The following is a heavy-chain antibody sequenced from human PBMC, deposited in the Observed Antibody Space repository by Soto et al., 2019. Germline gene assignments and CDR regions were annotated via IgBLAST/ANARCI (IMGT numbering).Heavy chain of an antibody. CDR2: IIPIFGTA. CDR3: ATMKGGYQSYYYGMDV. CDR1: GGTFTSYA. J-gene: IGHJ6*02. D-gene: IGHD3-16*02. Sequence: SVKVSCKASGGTFTSYAISWVRQAPGQGLEWVGGIIPIFGTADYAQKFQGRVTITADESTSTAYMELSSLRSEDMAVYYCATMKGGYQSYYYGMDVWGQGTTVTVSS. V-gene: IGHV1-69*13.